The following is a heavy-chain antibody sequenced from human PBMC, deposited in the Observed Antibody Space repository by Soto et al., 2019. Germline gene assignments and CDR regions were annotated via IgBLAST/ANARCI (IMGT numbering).Heavy chain of an antibody. CDR3: AKNETTRPWFAP. CDR1: GCSISNGNYY. V-gene: IGHV4-31*03. D-gene: IGHD1-1*01. CDR2: IYYIGTT. J-gene: IGHJ5*02. Sequence: PSETLSLTCPVSGCSISNGNYYWSWIRQLPGRGLEWIGNIYYIGTTSYNPSLKSRVTMSIDTPKSQFSLKLRSVVAADTAMYYCAKNETTRPWFAPWGQGTLVTVSS.